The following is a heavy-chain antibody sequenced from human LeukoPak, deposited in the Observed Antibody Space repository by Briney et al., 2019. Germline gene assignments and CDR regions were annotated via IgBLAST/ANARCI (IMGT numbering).Heavy chain of an antibody. V-gene: IGHV1-69*13. D-gene: IGHD3-10*01. J-gene: IGHJ4*02. Sequence: SVKVSCKASGGTFSSYAISWVRQAPGQGLEWMGGIIPIFGTANYAQKFQGRVTITADESTSTAYMELSSLRAEDTALYYCAKDIFTMVRGVVDYWGQGTLVTVSS. CDR2: IIPIFGTA. CDR3: AKDIFTMVRGVVDY. CDR1: GGTFSSYA.